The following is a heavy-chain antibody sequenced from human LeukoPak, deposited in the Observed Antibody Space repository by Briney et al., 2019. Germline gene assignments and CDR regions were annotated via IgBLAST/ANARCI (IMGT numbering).Heavy chain of an antibody. J-gene: IGHJ4*02. CDR2: ISGSGGST. V-gene: IGHV3-23*01. D-gene: IGHD6-19*01. CDR3: AKYLFYSSGWFDY. CDR1: GFTFSTYT. Sequence: GGSLRLSCAASGFTFSTYTMNWVRQAPGKGLEWVSAISGSGGSTYYADSVKGRFTISRDNSKNTLYLQMNSLRAEDTAVYYCAKYLFYSSGWFDYWGQGTLVTVSS.